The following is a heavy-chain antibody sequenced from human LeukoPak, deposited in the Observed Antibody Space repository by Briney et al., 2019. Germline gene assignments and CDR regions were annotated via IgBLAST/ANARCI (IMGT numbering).Heavy chain of an antibody. J-gene: IGHJ5*02. D-gene: IGHD1-20*01. CDR1: GGSFSGYY. V-gene: IGHV4-34*01. CDR3: AREPYLRITGWFDP. Sequence: SETLSLTCAVYGGSFSGYYWSWIRQPPGKGLEWIGEINHSGSTNYNPSLKSRVTISVDTSKNQFSLKLSSVTAADTAVYYCAREPYLRITGWFDPWGQGTWSPSPQ. CDR2: INHSGST.